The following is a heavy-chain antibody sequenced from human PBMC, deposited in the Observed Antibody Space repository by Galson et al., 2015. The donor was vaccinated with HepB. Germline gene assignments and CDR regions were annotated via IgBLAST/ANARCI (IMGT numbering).Heavy chain of an antibody. V-gene: IGHV3-33*08. CDR2: IWYDGSNK. D-gene: IGHD1-26*01. Sequence: SLRLSCAASGFTFSSYGMHWVRQAPGKGLEWVAVIWYDGSNKYYADSVKGRFTIPRDNSKNTLYLQMNSLRAEDTAVYYCARDIVVGATYYFDYWGQGTLVTVSS. CDR3: ARDIVVGATYYFDY. CDR1: GFTFSSYG. J-gene: IGHJ4*02.